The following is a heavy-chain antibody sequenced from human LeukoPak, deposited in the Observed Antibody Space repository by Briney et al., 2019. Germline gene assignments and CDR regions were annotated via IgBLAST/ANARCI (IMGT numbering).Heavy chain of an antibody. CDR1: GGSISSSNW. J-gene: IGHJ5*02. V-gene: IGHV4-4*02. Sequence: TSETLSLTCAVSGGSISSSNWWSWVRQPPGKGLEWIGEIYHSGSTNYNPSPKSRVTISVDKSKNQFSLKLSSVTAADTAVYYCARAAGPRNWFDPWGQGTLVTVSS. CDR2: IYHSGST. CDR3: ARAAGPRNWFDP.